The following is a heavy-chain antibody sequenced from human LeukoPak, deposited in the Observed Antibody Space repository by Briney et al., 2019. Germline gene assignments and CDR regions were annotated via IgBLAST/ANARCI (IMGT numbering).Heavy chain of an antibody. CDR1: GFTVSRKY. V-gene: IGHV3-66*01. CDR2: IYSDTTT. Sequence: GGSLRLSCAASGFTVSRKYMSWVRQAPGKGLEWVSVIYSDTTTYYGDSVKGRFTISRDNSKNTLYLQMNSLRAEDTAVYYCARDYNSGWFAGAFDIWGQGTMVTVSS. CDR3: ARDYNSGWFAGAFDI. J-gene: IGHJ3*02. D-gene: IGHD6-19*01.